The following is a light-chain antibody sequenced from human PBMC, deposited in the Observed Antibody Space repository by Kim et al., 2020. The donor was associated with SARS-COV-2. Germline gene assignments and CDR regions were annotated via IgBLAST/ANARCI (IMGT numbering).Light chain of an antibody. CDR3: QSYDSSLSGVV. CDR1: RSNMGAGDD. CDR2: GNS. Sequence: GFAISGTERRSNMGAGDDVNWYQQLPGTAPKLLIYGNSNRPSGVPDRFSGSKSGSSASLAITGLQAEDEADYYCQSYDSSLSGVVFGGGTQLTVL. J-gene: IGLJ2*01. V-gene: IGLV1-40*01.